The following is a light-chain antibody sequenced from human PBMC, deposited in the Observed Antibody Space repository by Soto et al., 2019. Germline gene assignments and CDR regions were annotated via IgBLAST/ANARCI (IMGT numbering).Light chain of an antibody. V-gene: IGKV3-20*01. CDR2: DAS. Sequence: EIVLTQSPGTLSLSPGERATLSCRASQSVRSNYLAWYQQKPGQAPRLLFYDASSRATGIPDRFSGSGSGTDFTLTISRLEPEDVAVYYCQQYGSSPDTFGGGTKVDIK. CDR3: QQYGSSPDT. CDR1: QSVRSNY. J-gene: IGKJ4*01.